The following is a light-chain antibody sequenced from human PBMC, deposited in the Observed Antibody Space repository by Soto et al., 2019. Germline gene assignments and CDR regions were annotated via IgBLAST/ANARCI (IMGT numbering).Light chain of an antibody. CDR3: QQYDSTPLT. CDR1: QSVLYSSNNKNY. V-gene: IGKV4-1*01. CDR2: WAS. Sequence: DIVMTQSPDSLAVSLGERATINCKSSQSVLYSSNNKNYLAWYQQKPGQPPKLLIYWASNRESGVPDRFSGSGSGTDFTLSISSLQAEDVAVYYCQQYDSTPLTFGGWTKFEIK. J-gene: IGKJ4*01.